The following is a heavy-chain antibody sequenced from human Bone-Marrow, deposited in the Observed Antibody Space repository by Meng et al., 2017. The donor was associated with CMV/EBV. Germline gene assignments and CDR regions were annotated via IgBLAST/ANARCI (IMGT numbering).Heavy chain of an antibody. CDR3: ARSGQGNYFDY. J-gene: IGHJ4*02. CDR2: ISSDSVYI. V-gene: IGHV3-21*01. Sequence: GESLKISCAASGFTFSSYSMNWIRQAPEKGPEWVSSISSDSVYIVYADSVKGRFTISRDNAKNSLYLQMNSLRAEDTAVYYCARSGQGNYFDYWGQGTLVTVSS. CDR1: GFTFSSYS. D-gene: IGHD3-10*01.